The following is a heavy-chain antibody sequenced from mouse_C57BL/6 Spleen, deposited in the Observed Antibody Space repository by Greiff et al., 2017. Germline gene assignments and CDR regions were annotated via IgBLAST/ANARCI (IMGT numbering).Heavy chain of an antibody. CDR2: IDPSDSYT. V-gene: IGHV1-50*01. D-gene: IGHD1-1*01. J-gene: IGHJ2*01. CDR1: GYTFTSYW. CDR3: ARGDGSSPYYFDY. Sequence: VQLQQSGAELVKPGASVKLSCKASGYTFTSYWMQWVKQRPGQSLEWIGEIDPSDSYTTYNQKFKGKATLTVDTSSSTTYMQLSSLTSADSAVYYYARGDGSSPYYFDYWGKGTTLTVSS.